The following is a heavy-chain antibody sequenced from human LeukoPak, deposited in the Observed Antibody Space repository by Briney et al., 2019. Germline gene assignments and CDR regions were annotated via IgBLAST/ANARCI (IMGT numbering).Heavy chain of an antibody. V-gene: IGHV3-30*18. Sequence: PGRSLRLSCAASGFTFSSYGMHWVRQAPGKGLEWVAVISYDGSNKYYADSVKGRFTISRDNSKNTLYPQMNSLRAEDTAVYYCAKVRAGIAVAGPFDYWGQGTLVTVSS. CDR1: GFTFSSYG. CDR2: ISYDGSNK. D-gene: IGHD6-19*01. CDR3: AKVRAGIAVAGPFDY. J-gene: IGHJ4*02.